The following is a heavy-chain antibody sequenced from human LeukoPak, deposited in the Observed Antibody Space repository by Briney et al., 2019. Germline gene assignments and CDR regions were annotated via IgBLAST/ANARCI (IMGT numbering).Heavy chain of an antibody. J-gene: IGHJ2*01. Sequence: SVKVSCTASGGTFSSYAISWVRQAPGQGLEWMGRIIPIFGIANYAQKFRGRVTITADKSTSTAYMELSSLRSEDTAVYYCARDRDPHRYWYFDLWGRGTLVTVSS. CDR2: IIPIFGIA. CDR1: GGTFSSYA. CDR3: ARDRDPHRYWYFDL. V-gene: IGHV1-69*04.